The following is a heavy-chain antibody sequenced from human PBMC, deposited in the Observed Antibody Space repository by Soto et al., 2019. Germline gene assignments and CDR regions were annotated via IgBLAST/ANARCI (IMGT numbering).Heavy chain of an antibody. D-gene: IGHD2-15*01. V-gene: IGHV3-33*03. Sequence: QVQLVESGGGVVQPGRSLRLTCAASGFNFYNYGMHWVRQAPGKGLEWVAVIRDDGVNKYYADSVKGRFTISRDNPKSTEYLQMDRLRAEDTAVYYCARALGCSHYFCYGIDVWGQGTTGTVSS. J-gene: IGHJ6*02. CDR1: GFNFYNYG. CDR3: ARALGCSHYFCYGIDV. CDR2: IRDDGVNK.